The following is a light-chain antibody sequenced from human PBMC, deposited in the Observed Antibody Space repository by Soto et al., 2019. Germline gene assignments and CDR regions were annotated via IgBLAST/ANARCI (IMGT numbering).Light chain of an antibody. CDR3: GTWDSSLSAWV. V-gene: IGLV1-51*01. CDR2: DNA. J-gene: IGLJ3*02. CDR1: SSNIGNNY. Sequence: QSVLTQPPSVSAAPGQKVTISCSGSSSNIGNNYVSWYQHLPGTAPKLLIYDNAKRPSGIPDRFSGSKSGTSATLGITGLQTGDEADYYCGTWDSSLSAWVFGGGTQLTVL.